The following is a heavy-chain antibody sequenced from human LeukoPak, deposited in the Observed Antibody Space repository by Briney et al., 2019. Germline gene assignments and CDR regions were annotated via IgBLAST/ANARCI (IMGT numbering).Heavy chain of an antibody. D-gene: IGHD2-15*01. CDR2: FDPEDGET. J-gene: IGHJ4*02. V-gene: IGHV1-24*01. CDR1: GYTLTDLS. CDR3: ATAFTGVVPKRPYFDY. Sequence: GASVKVSCKVSGYTLTDLSMHWVRQAPGKGLEWMGGFDPEDGETIYAQKFQGRVTMTEDTSTDTAYMELSSLSSEDTAVYYCATAFTGVVPKRPYFDYWGKGTVVTVSS.